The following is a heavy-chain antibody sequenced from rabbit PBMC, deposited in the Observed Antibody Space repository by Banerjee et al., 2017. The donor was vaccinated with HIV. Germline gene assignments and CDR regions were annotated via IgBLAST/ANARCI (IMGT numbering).Heavy chain of an antibody. Sequence: VESGGGLVKPGASLTFTCTASGFSFSSGYDMCWVRQAPGKGLEWIACIYGGSSGSTYYASWAKGRFTISKTSSTTVTLQMTSLTAADTATYFCARDLAGVAGWNLYLWGPGTLVTVS. CDR1: GFSFSSGYD. CDR3: ARDLAGVAGWNLYL. CDR2: IYGGSSGST. V-gene: IGHV1S40*01. J-gene: IGHJ4*01. D-gene: IGHD4-1*01.